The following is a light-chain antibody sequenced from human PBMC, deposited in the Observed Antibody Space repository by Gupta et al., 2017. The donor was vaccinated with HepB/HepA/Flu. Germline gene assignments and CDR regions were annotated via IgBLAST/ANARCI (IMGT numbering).Light chain of an antibody. Sequence: SSSLTQDPAVSVALGQTVRITCQGDSLRSHDASWYEQKPGQAPGLVIFGKNNRHAGIPDRFSGSSSGNTASLTITGAQAEDEADYYCNSRYSSCNSNWVFGGGTKLTVL. J-gene: IGLJ3*02. CDR3: NSRYSSCNSNWV. CDR2: GKN. CDR1: SLRSHD. V-gene: IGLV3-19*01.